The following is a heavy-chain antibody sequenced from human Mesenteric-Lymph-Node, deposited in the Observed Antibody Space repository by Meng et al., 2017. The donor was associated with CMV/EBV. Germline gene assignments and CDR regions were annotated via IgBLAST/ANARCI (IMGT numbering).Heavy chain of an antibody. CDR2: IYYSGST. D-gene: IGHD3-22*01. J-gene: IGHJ4*02. CDR3: ARDGDYYDSSGYNPFDY. CDR1: CGSISSCSYY. V-gene: IGHV4-39*07. Sequence: QLQLQESGRGLVKPSEALSLTCTVSCGSISSCSYYWGWIRQPPGKGLEWIGSIYYSGSTYYNPSLKSRVTISVDTSKNQFSLKLSFVTAADTAVYYCARDGDYYDSSGYNPFDYWGQGTLVTVSS.